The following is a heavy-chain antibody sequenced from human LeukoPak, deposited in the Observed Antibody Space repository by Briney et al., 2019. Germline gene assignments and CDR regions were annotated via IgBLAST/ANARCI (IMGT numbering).Heavy chain of an antibody. D-gene: IGHD2-15*01. CDR1: GYSISSGYY. CDR3: ASFGKGVVVVAATPAYDY. J-gene: IGHJ4*02. Sequence: ASETLSLTCSISGYSISSGYYWGWIRQPPGKGLEWIGSIYHSGSTYYNPSLKSRVTISVDTSKNQFSLKLSSVTAADTAVYYCASFGKGVVVVAATPAYDYWGQGTLVTVSS. CDR2: IYHSGST. V-gene: IGHV4-38-2*02.